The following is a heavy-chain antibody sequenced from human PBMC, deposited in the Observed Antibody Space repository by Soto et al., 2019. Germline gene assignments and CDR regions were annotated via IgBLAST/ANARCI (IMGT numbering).Heavy chain of an antibody. J-gene: IGHJ3*02. CDR3: ARLSRDGYNWGDVFDI. D-gene: IGHD5-12*01. CDR2: IYYSGST. Sequence: SETLSLTCTVSGGSISSSSYYWSWIRQPPGKGLEWIGYIYYSGSTNYNPSLKSRVTISVDTSKNQSSLKLSSVTAADTAVYYCARLSRDGYNWGDVFDIWGQGTMVTVSS. CDR1: GGSISSSSYY. V-gene: IGHV4-61*01.